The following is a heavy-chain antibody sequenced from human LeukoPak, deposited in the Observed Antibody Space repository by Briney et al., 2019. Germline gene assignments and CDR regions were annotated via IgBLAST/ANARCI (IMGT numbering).Heavy chain of an antibody. CDR1: GGSISSYY. J-gene: IGHJ4*02. CDR2: IYYSGST. CDR3: ARHPGGYGLYYFDY. V-gene: IGHV4-59*08. Sequence: SETLSLTCTVSGGSISSYYWSWIRQPPGKGLEWIGYIYYSGSTNYNPSLKSRVTISVDTSKNQFSLKLSSVTAADTAVYYCARHPGGYGLYYFDYWGQGTLVTVSS. D-gene: IGHD5-12*01.